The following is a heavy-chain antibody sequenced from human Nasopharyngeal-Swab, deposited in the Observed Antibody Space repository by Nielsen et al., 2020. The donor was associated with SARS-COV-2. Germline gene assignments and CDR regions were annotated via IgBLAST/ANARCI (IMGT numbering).Heavy chain of an antibody. J-gene: IGHJ4*02. D-gene: IGHD3-9*01. CDR2: ISAYNGNT. V-gene: IGHV1-18*01. Sequence: ASVKVSCKASGYTFTSYGISWVRQAPGQGPAWMGWISAYNGNTNYAQKLQGRVTMTTDTSTSTAYMELRSLRSDDTAVYYCARGYFDWLYLDYWGQGTLVTVSS. CDR3: ARGYFDWLYLDY. CDR1: GYTFTSYG.